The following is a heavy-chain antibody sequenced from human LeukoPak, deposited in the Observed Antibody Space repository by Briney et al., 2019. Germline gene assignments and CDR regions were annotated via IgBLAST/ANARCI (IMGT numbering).Heavy chain of an antibody. J-gene: IGHJ4*02. D-gene: IGHD3-22*01. V-gene: IGHV3-21*01. CDR2: ISSSSSYI. CDR3: ARDGGYYDSSGHPDC. CDR1: GFTFSSYS. Sequence: GGSLRLSCAASGFTFSSYSMNWVRQAPGKGLEWVSSISSSSSYIYYADSVKGRFTISRDNAKNSLYLQMNSLRAEDTAVYYCARDGGYYDSSGHPDCWGQGTLVTVSS.